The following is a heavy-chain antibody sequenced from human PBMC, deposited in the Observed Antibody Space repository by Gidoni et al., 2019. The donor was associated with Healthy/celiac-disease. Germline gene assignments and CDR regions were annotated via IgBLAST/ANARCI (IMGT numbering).Heavy chain of an antibody. D-gene: IGHD3-3*01. V-gene: IGHV4-61*01. Sequence: QVQLQESGPGLVKPSETLSLTCTVSGGSVRSGSYYWSWIRQPPGKGLEWIGYIHYSGSTNYNPSLKSRVTISVDTSKNQFSLKLSSVTAADTGVYYCARVYAFWSGYYTDYWGQGTLVTVSS. CDR1: GGSVRSGSYY. CDR3: ARVYAFWSGYYTDY. J-gene: IGHJ4*02. CDR2: IHYSGST.